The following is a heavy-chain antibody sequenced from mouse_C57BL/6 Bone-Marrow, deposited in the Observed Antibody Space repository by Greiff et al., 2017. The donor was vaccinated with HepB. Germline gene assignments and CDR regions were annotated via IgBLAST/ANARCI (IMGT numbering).Heavy chain of an antibody. J-gene: IGHJ1*03. Sequence: EVMLVESGGGLVQPGGSLKLSCAASGFTFSDYYMYWVRQTPEKRLEWVAYISNGGGSTYYPDTVKGRFTISRYNAKNTLYLQMSRLKSDDTAMYYCALHGGGYFDVWGTGTTVTVSS. CDR3: ALHGGGYFDV. CDR2: ISNGGGST. V-gene: IGHV5-12*01. CDR1: GFTFSDYY.